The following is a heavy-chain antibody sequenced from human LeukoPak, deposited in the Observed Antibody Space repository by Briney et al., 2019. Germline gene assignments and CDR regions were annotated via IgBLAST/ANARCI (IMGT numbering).Heavy chain of an antibody. V-gene: IGHV4-59*08. CDR3: ARSPGSGSYFDY. J-gene: IGHJ4*02. CDR2: IYYSGST. D-gene: IGHD3-10*01. CDR1: GGSISSYY. Sequence: SSETLSLTCTVSGGSISSYYWSWIRQPPGKGLEWIGYIYYSGSTNYNPSLRSRVTISVDTSKNQFSLKLSSVTAADTAVYYCARSPGSGSYFDYWGQGTLVTASS.